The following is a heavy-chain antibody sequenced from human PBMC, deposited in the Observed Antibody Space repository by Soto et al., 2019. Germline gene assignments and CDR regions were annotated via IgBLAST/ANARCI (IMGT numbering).Heavy chain of an antibody. J-gene: IGHJ6*02. V-gene: IGHV3-74*01. Sequence: GGSLRLSCAASGFTFSSYWMHRVRQAPGKGLVWVSRINSDGSSTSYADSVKGRFTISRDNAKNTLYLQMNSLRAEDTAVYYCARAQIAVAGTPRGYGMDVWGQGTTVTVS. CDR2: INSDGSST. CDR3: ARAQIAVAGTPRGYGMDV. D-gene: IGHD6-19*01. CDR1: GFTFSSYW.